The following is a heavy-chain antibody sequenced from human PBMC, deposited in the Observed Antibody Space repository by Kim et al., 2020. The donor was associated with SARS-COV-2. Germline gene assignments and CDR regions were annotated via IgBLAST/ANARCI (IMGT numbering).Heavy chain of an antibody. CDR3: ARRTSRIWYDPFGY. J-gene: IGHJ4*02. D-gene: IGHD6-13*01. CDR2: IYPGDSDT. CDR1: GYSFTDYW. Sequence: GESLKISCKGSGYSFTDYWIAWVRQMPGKGLEWMGIIYPGDSDTRYSPSFQGQVTMSADRSINTAYLHWSSLKASDTAMYYCARRTSRIWYDPFGYWGQGTLVTVSS. V-gene: IGHV5-51*01.